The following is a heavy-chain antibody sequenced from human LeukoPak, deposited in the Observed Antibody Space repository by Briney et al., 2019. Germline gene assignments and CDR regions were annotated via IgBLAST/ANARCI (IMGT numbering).Heavy chain of an antibody. CDR3: AKYTAMVPLDY. J-gene: IGHJ4*02. V-gene: IGHV3-23*01. D-gene: IGHD5-18*01. CDR2: ISGSGGYT. Sequence: GGSLRLSCAASGFTFSSYAMGWVRQAPGTGLEGVSRISGSGGYTYYADSVKGRFSISRDNSKNTLYLQMNSLRAEDTAVYYCAKYTAMVPLDYWGQGTLVTVSS. CDR1: GFTFSSYA.